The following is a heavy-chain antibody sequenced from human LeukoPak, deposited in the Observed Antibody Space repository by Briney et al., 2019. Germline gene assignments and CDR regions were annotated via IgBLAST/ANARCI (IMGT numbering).Heavy chain of an antibody. CDR3: AKDRGIVVVPTLFDY. J-gene: IGHJ4*02. Sequence: GGSLRLSCAASGFTFSGSTMSWVRQAPGKGLEWVSGIRGSGGITRHADSVKGQFTISKDNSKNTRYLQMNSLRAEDTAVYYCAKDRGIVVVPTLFDYWGQGTLVTVSS. D-gene: IGHD2-2*01. V-gene: IGHV3-23*01. CDR2: IRGSGGIT. CDR1: GFTFSGST.